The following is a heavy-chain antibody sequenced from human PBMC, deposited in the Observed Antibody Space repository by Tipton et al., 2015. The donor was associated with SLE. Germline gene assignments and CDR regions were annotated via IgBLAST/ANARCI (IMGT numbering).Heavy chain of an antibody. CDR2: INHSGST. J-gene: IGHJ6*03. V-gene: IGHV4-34*01. Sequence: TLSLTCAVYGGSFSGNYWNWIRQPPGKGLEWIGEINHSGSTTYNPSLKSRVSISVDTSKNQFSLKLSSVTAADTAVYYCARGRYSSSSVYYYYYMDVWGKGTTVTVSS. D-gene: IGHD6-6*01. CDR3: ARGRYSSSSVYYYYYMDV. CDR1: GGSFSGNY.